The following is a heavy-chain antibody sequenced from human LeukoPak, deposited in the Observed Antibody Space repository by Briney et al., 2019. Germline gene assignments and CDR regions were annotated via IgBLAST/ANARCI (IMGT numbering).Heavy chain of an antibody. CDR3: AKGGYCSSTSCPFDY. D-gene: IGHD2-2*01. V-gene: IGHV3-30*02. CDR1: GFTFSSYG. CDR2: IRYDGSNK. Sequence: PGGSLRLSCAASGFTFSSYGMHWVRQAPGKGLEWVAFIRYDGSNKYYADSVKGRFTISRDNSKNTLYLQVNSLRAEDTAVYYCAKGGYCSSTSCPFDYWGQGTLVTVSS. J-gene: IGHJ4*02.